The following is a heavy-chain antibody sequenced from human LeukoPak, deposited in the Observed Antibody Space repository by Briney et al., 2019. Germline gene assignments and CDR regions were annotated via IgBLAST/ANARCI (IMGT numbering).Heavy chain of an antibody. Sequence: GGSLRLSCAASGFTFSSYSMNWVRQAPGKGLEWVSSISSSSSYIYYADSVKGRFTISRDNAKNSLYLQMNSLRAEDTAVYYCAREAPIAVAGTVVKAFDIWGQGTMVTVSS. V-gene: IGHV3-21*01. CDR3: AREAPIAVAGTVVKAFDI. D-gene: IGHD6-19*01. J-gene: IGHJ3*02. CDR1: GFTFSSYS. CDR2: ISSSSSYI.